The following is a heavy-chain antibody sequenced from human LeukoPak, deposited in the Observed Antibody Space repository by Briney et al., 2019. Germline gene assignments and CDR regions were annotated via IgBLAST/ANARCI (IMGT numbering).Heavy chain of an antibody. V-gene: IGHV3-49*04. J-gene: IGHJ3*02. D-gene: IGHD2-2*01. CDR3: TRFVGRTTTDAFDI. CDR2: IRSKAYGSTT. Sequence: GGSLRLSCTASGFTFGDYAMSWVRQAPGKGLEWVGFIRSKAYGSTTEYAAAVKGRFTISRDDSKSIAYLQMNSLKTEDTAVYYCTRFVGRTTTDAFDIWGQGTMVTVSS. CDR1: GFTFGDYA.